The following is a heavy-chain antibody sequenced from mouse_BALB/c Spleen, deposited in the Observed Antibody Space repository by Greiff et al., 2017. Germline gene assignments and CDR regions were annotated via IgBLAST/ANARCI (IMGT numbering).Heavy chain of an antibody. V-gene: IGHV1-14*01. Sequence: VQLQQSGPELVKPGASVKMSCKASGYTFTSYVMHWVKQKPGQGLEWIGYINPYNDGTKYNEKFKGKATLTSDKSSSTAYMELSSLTSEDSAVYYCARDYGSSLYYAMDYWGQGTSVTVSS. CDR3: ARDYGSSLYYAMDY. CDR2: INPYNDGT. CDR1: GYTFTSYV. D-gene: IGHD1-1*01. J-gene: IGHJ4*01.